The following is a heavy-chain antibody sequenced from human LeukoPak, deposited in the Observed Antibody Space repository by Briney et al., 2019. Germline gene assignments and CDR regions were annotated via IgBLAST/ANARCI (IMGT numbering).Heavy chain of an antibody. CDR1: GFTFTTYW. J-gene: IGHJ3*02. V-gene: IGHV3-7*01. CDR2: IKQDGSEK. Sequence: GGSLRLSCAASGFTFTTYWMAWVRQAPGKGLEWVANIKQDGSEKYYVDSVKGRFTISRDNAKNSLYLQMNSLRDEDTAVYYCARDGPERYFDWAQVALYAFDIWGQGTMVTVSS. CDR3: ARDGPERYFDWAQVALYAFDI. D-gene: IGHD3-9*01.